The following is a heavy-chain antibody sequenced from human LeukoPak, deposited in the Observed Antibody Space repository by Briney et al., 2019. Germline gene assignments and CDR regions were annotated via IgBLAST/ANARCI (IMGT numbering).Heavy chain of an antibody. Sequence: GGSLRLSCVASGFTFSTYAMSWVRQAPGKGLEWISAISGSGGSTYYADSVKGRFTISRDNSKNTLYLQMNSLRAEDTAVYYCAKEFYDTYDSTSFDYWGQGTLVTVSS. CDR1: GFTFSTYA. D-gene: IGHD3-22*01. CDR3: AKEFYDTYDSTSFDY. CDR2: ISGSGGST. J-gene: IGHJ4*02. V-gene: IGHV3-23*01.